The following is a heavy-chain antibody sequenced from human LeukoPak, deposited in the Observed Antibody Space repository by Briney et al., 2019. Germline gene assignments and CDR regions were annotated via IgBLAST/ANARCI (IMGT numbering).Heavy chain of an antibody. V-gene: IGHV1-69*05. D-gene: IGHD5-18*01. Sequence: SVKVSCKASGGTFSSYAISWVRQAPGQGLEWMGGIIPIFGTANYAQKFQGRVTITTDESTSTAYMELSSLRSEDTAVYYCARGGVDTAMVDYFDYWGQGTLVTVSS. CDR1: GGTFSSYA. CDR2: IIPIFGTA. J-gene: IGHJ4*02. CDR3: ARGGVDTAMVDYFDY.